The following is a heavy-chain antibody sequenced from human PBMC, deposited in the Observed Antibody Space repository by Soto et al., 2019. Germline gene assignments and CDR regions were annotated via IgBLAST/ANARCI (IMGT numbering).Heavy chain of an antibody. J-gene: IGHJ5*02. CDR1: GFTCDDYA. V-gene: IGHV3-9*01. CDR3: AKAAVSTTVTQGWFDP. Sequence: EVQLVESGGGLVQPGRSLRLSCAASGFTCDDYAMHWVRQAPEKGLEWVSGISCNSGSIGYADSVKGRFTISRDNAKHSLYLKMNSLRAEDTALYYCAKAAVSTTVTQGWFDPWGQGTLVTVSS. D-gene: IGHD4-17*01. CDR2: ISCNSGSI.